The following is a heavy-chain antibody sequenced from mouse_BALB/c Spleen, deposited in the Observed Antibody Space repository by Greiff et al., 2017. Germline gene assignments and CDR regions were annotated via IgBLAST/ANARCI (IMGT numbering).Heavy chain of an antibody. D-gene: IGHD1-1*01. CDR3: TRDRYYGSSPYWYFDV. CDR2: ISSGGSYT. V-gene: IGHV5-6-4*01. Sequence: EVQLVESGGGLVKPGGSLKLSCAASGFTFSSYTMSWVRQTPEKRLEWVATISSGGSYTYYPDSVKGRFTISRDNAKNTLYLQMSSLKSEDTAMYYCTRDRYYGSSPYWYFDVWGAGTTVTVSS. CDR1: GFTFSSYT. J-gene: IGHJ1*01.